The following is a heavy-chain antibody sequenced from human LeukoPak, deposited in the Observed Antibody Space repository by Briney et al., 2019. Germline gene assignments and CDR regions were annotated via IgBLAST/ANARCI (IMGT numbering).Heavy chain of an antibody. Sequence: TSETLSLTCAVYGGSFSGYYWSWIRQPPGKGLEWIGEINHSGSTNYNPSLKSRVTISVDTSKNQFSLKLSSVTAADTAVYYCAREPYDILTGSGYYFDYWGQGTLVTVSS. D-gene: IGHD3-9*01. CDR3: AREPYDILTGSGYYFDY. CDR1: GGSFSGYY. CDR2: INHSGST. V-gene: IGHV4-34*01. J-gene: IGHJ4*02.